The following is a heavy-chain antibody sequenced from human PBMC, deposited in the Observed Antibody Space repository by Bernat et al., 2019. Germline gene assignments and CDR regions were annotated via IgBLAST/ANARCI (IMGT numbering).Heavy chain of an antibody. Sequence: QVQLVQSGAEVKKPGASVKVSCKASGYTFTSYYMHWVRQAPGQGLEWMGIINPSGGSTSYAQKFQGRVTMTRDTSTSTVYMELSSLRSEDTAVYYCAREGGHRSGQLAIFDYWGQGTLVTVSS. J-gene: IGHJ4*02. CDR1: GYTFTSYY. CDR2: INPSGGST. D-gene: IGHD6-6*01. V-gene: IGHV1-46*01. CDR3: AREGGHRSGQLAIFDY.